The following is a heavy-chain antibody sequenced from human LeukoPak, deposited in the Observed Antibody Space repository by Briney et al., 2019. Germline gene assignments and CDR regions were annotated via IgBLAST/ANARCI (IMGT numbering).Heavy chain of an antibody. CDR1: GFTFSNAW. J-gene: IGHJ6*02. CDR2: IKSKTDGGTT. V-gene: IGHV3-15*01. CDR3: TTDSVLLWFGENLYGMDV. D-gene: IGHD3-10*01. Sequence: RTGGSLRLSCAASGFTFSNAWMSWVRQAPGKGLEWVGRIKSKTDGGTTDYAAPVKGRFTISRDDSKNTLYLQMNSLKTEDTAVYHCTTDSVLLWFGENLYGMDVWGQGTTVTVSS.